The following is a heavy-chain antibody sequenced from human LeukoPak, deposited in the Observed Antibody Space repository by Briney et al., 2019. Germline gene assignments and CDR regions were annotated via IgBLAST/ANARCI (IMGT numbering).Heavy chain of an antibody. Sequence: GGSLRLSCAASGFTFSSYAMSWVRQAPGKGLEWVSAISGSGGSTYYADSVKGRFTISRDNSKNTLYLQMNSLRAEDTAVYYCAKDLGSGSYYGWVEHDAFDTWGQGTMVTVSS. CDR1: GFTFSSYA. J-gene: IGHJ3*02. D-gene: IGHD3-10*01. CDR3: AKDLGSGSYYGWVEHDAFDT. V-gene: IGHV3-23*01. CDR2: ISGSGGST.